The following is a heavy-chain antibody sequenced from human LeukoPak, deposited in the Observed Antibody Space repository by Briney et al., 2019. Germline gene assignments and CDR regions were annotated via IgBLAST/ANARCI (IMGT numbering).Heavy chain of an antibody. CDR1: GGSISSSSYY. V-gene: IGHV4-39*01. CDR3: ASTTVGCFDY. Sequence: SETLSPTCTVSGGSISSSSYYWGWIRQPPGKGLEWIGSIYYSGSTYYNPSLKSRVTISVDTSKNQFSLKLSSVTAADTAVYYCASTTVGCFDYWGQGTLVTVSS. D-gene: IGHD1-26*01. CDR2: IYYSGST. J-gene: IGHJ4*02.